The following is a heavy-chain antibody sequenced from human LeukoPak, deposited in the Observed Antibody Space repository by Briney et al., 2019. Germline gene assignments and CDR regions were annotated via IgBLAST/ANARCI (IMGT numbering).Heavy chain of an antibody. J-gene: IGHJ5*02. CDR2: IFPGDSDN. V-gene: IGHV5-51*01. CDR1: GYNFTNYW. D-gene: IGHD3-22*01. Sequence: GESLKISCKASGYNFTNYWIGWVRQMPGKGLEWMGIIFPGDSDNTYSPSFEGQVTISADKSVSTAYLQWRSLKASDTAMYYCARDSYDSSGFYPGSRWFDPWGQGTLVTVSS. CDR3: ARDSYDSSGFYPGSRWFDP.